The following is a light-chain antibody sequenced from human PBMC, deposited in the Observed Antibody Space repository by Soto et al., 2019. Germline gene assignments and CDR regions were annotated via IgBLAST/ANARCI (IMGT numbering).Light chain of an antibody. CDR3: AAWDDSLGGVV. CDR1: SSNIQSNY. V-gene: IGLV1-47*01. Sequence: QSALTQPPSASGTPGQRVTISCSGSSSNIQSNYVYWYQQLPGTAPKLLIYTDNQRPSGVPDRFSGSRSGTSASLAISGLRSDDEADYYCAAWDDSLGGVVFGGGTKVTVL. CDR2: TDN. J-gene: IGLJ2*01.